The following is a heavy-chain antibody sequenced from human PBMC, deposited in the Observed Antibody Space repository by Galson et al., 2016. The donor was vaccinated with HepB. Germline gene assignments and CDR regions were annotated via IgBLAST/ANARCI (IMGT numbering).Heavy chain of an antibody. D-gene: IGHD3-16*02. Sequence: SLRLSCAASGFTFSSYGMHWVRQAPGKGLEWVAIIWYDGSDKYYGDSVKGRFTISRDDSKNTVYLQMSSLRAEDTAIYFCARDLSYGSNWFDPRGQGTLVTVSS. CDR3: ARDLSYGSNWFDP. V-gene: IGHV3-33*01. CDR2: IWYDGSDK. J-gene: IGHJ5*02. CDR1: GFTFSSYG.